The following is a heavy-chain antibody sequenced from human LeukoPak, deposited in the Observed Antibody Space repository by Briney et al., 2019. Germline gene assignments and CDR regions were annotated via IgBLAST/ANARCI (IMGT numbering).Heavy chain of an antibody. V-gene: IGHV1-18*04. CDR3: ARDPTAAAGTVRRDRQVAEYFQH. J-gene: IGHJ1*01. CDR2: INPNSGNT. CDR1: GHTFTGYY. Sequence: GASVKVSCKASGHTFTGYYMHWVRQAPGQGLEWMGWINPNSGNTNYAQKLQGRVTMTTDTSTSTAYMELRSLRSDDTAVYYCARDPTAAAGTVRRDRQVAEYFQHWGQGTLVTVSS. D-gene: IGHD6-13*01.